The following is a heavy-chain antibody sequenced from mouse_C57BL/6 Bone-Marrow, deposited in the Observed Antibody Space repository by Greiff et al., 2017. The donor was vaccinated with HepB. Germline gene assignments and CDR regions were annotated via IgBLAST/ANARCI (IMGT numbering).Heavy chain of an antibody. J-gene: IGHJ1*03. Sequence: EVQLQQSGPVLVKPGASVKMSCKASGYTFTDYYMNWVKQSHGKSLEWIGVINPYNGGTSYNQKFKGKATLTVDKSSSTAYMELNSLTSEDSAVYYCARSPYYYGGGYWYFDVWGTGTTVTVSS. CDR1: GYTFTDYY. CDR3: ARSPYYYGGGYWYFDV. CDR2: INPYNGGT. V-gene: IGHV1-19*01. D-gene: IGHD1-1*01.